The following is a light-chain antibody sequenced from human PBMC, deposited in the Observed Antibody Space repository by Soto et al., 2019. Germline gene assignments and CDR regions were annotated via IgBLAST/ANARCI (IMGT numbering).Light chain of an antibody. CDR2: FAS. V-gene: IGKV3-15*01. CDR3: QQYNEWPLT. Sequence: EIVMTQSPATLSVSPGERATLSCRASQSVSNNLAWYQQKPGQAPRLLIYFASTRATGVPARFSGSGSGTELTLTISSLQSEDFAGYYCQQYNEWPLTFGGGTKVETK. J-gene: IGKJ4*01. CDR1: QSVSNN.